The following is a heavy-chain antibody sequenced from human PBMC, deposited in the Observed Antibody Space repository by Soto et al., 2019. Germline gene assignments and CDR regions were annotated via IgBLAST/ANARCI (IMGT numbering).Heavy chain of an antibody. CDR3: AREGGVGITGTTDYGMDV. D-gene: IGHD1-7*01. CDR1: GYTFTGYY. CDR2: INPNSGGT. Sequence: ASVKVSCKASGYTFTGYYMHCVRQAPGQGLEWMGWINPNSGGTNYPQKFQGRVTMTRDTSISTAYMELSRLRSDDTAVYYCAREGGVGITGTTDYGMDVWGQGTTVTVSS. J-gene: IGHJ6*02. V-gene: IGHV1-2*02.